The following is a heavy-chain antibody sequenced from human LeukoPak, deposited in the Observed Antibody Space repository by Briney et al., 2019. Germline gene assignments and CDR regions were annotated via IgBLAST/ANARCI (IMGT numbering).Heavy chain of an antibody. Sequence: SQTLSLTCAISGDSVSSNSVTWNWIRQSPSRGLEWLGRTYYRSTWYNDCAVSVRGRITVNPDTSKNQFSLHLNSVTPEDTAVYYCTRRLTQYDCFDPWGQGILVTVSS. CDR2: TYYRSTWYN. CDR1: GDSVSSNSVT. CDR3: TRRLTQYDCFDP. J-gene: IGHJ5*02. V-gene: IGHV6-1*01. D-gene: IGHD2-2*01.